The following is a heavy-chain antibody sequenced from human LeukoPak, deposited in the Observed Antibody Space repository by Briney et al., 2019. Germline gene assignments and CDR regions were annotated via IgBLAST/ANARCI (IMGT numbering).Heavy chain of an antibody. D-gene: IGHD3-10*01. CDR3: ARDRLLRFGELLYGMDV. CDR2: IYTSGST. CDR1: GGSIGSGSYY. J-gene: IGHJ6*02. V-gene: IGHV4-61*02. Sequence: SETLSLTCTVSGGSIGSGSYYWSWIRQPAGKGLEWIGRIYTSGSTNYNPSLKSRVTISVDTSKNQFSLKLSSVTAADTAVYYCARDRLLRFGELLYGMDVWGQGTTVTVSS.